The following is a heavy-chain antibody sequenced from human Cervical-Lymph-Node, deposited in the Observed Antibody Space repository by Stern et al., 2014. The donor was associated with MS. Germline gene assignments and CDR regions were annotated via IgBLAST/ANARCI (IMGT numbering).Heavy chain of an antibody. CDR2: VWYDGGYK. CDR3: ARGVGATSGDAFDI. D-gene: IGHD1-26*01. Sequence: VQLLESGGGVVQPGGALRLSCAASGFSISSYGMHWVRQAPGKGLEWVAIVWYDGGYKNYAASVKGRFTISRDNSKNTVYLHMNSLRVEDTAVYYCARGVGATSGDAFDIWGQGTMVTVSS. CDR1: GFSISSYG. J-gene: IGHJ3*02. V-gene: IGHV3-33*01.